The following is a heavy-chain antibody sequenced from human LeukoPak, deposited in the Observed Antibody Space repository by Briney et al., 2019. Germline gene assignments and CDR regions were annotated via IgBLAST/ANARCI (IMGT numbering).Heavy chain of an antibody. CDR1: GYTFTRYY. CDR2: INPSGGGT. V-gene: IGHV1-46*01. D-gene: IGHD1-26*01. J-gene: IGHJ4*02. CDR3: ARGPYRYFDY. Sequence: ASVKVSCKASGYTFTRYYIHWVRQAPGQGLEWMGIINPSGGGTSYTQKFQGRVTMTGDTSTSTVYMELSSLRSEDTAVYYCARGPYRYFDYWGQETLVTVSS.